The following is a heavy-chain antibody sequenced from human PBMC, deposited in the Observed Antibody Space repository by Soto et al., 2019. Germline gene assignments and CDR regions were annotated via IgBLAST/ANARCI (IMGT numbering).Heavy chain of an antibody. V-gene: IGHV4-30-4*01. D-gene: IGHD5-12*01. CDR1: GGSINSGDYY. J-gene: IGHJ5*02. CDR3: ARARRWLPRGPNNWLDL. CDR2: IYYDGNS. Sequence: PSETLSLTCTVSGGSINSGDYYWTWVRQPPGKGLEWIGYIYYDGNSQHNPSLKSRVTMSIDTSKNQFSLNLSSVTAADTAVYYCARARRWLPRGPNNWLDLWGQGTKVTVYS.